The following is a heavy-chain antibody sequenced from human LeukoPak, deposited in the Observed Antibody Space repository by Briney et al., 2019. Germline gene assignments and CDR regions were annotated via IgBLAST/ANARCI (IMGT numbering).Heavy chain of an antibody. J-gene: IGHJ6*03. Sequence: SETLSLTCTVSGGSISSSSYYWGWIRQPPGKGLEWIRNIYYSGGTYYNPSLKSRVTISVDTSKNQFSLKLSSVTAADTAVYYCTRQWGRFGHYYMDVWGKGTTVTISS. CDR2: IYYSGGT. CDR3: TRQWGRFGHYYMDV. CDR1: GGSISSSSYY. D-gene: IGHD3-10*01. V-gene: IGHV4-39*01.